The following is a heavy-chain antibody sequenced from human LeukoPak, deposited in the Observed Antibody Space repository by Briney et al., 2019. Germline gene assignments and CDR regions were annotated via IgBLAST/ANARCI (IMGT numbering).Heavy chain of an antibody. D-gene: IGHD3-22*01. V-gene: IGHV4-38-2*02. CDR1: GYSISSAYY. Sequence: SETLSLTCSVSGYSISSAYYWGWIRQPPGKGLEWIATIHYSGSTYYNPSLKSRVTISVDTSKNQFSLKLSSVTAADTAVYYCARLYYYDSSGCYGAADYWGQGTLVTVSS. CDR3: ARLYYYDSSGCYGAADY. J-gene: IGHJ4*02. CDR2: IHYSGST.